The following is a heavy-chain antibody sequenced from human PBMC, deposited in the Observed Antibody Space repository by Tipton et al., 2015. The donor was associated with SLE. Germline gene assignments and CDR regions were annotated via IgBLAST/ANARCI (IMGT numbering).Heavy chain of an antibody. D-gene: IGHD3-10*01. Sequence: TLSLTCTVSGGSITSSSDYWGWIRQPPGKGLEWIGTIYYTGSTNSSPSLRSRLTMSIDTSKNQFSLKLSSVTAADTAVYYCASGDVGLFAHHGMDVWGQGTTVTVSS. CDR2: IYYTGST. CDR1: GGSITSSSDY. J-gene: IGHJ6*02. CDR3: ASGDVGLFAHHGMDV. V-gene: IGHV4-39*01.